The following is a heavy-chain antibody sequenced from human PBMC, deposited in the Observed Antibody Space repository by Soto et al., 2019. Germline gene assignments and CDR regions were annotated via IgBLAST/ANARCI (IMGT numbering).Heavy chain of an antibody. V-gene: IGHV4-30-4*01. J-gene: IGHJ6*02. Sequence: QVQLQESGPRLVKPSQTLSLTCAVSGGSISSGNYYWSWIRQPPGKGLEWIGYIYYSGSTYYNPSLKSRVTISLDTSKSQFSLHLSSVTAADTAVYYCAGDLVAVPPAAPRYGLDVWGPGTTGTVSS. CDR2: IYYSGST. CDR1: GGSISSGNYY. CDR3: AGDLVAVPPAAPRYGLDV. D-gene: IGHD2-2*01.